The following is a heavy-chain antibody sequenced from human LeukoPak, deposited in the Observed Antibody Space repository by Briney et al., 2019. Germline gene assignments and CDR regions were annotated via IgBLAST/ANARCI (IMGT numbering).Heavy chain of an antibody. CDR1: GFTFNNYA. Sequence: PGGSLRLSCAASGFTFNNYAMHWVRQAPGKGLEYVSSISSNGGSTYYGNSVKGRFTISRDNSKNTLYLQMGSLRAEDMAVYYCYGANAEHWGQGTLVTVSS. D-gene: IGHD4-23*01. J-gene: IGHJ1*01. CDR2: ISSNGGST. CDR3: YGANAEH. V-gene: IGHV3-64*01.